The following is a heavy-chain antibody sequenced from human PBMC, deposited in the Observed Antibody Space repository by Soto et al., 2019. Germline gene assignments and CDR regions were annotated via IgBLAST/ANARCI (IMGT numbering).Heavy chain of an antibody. CDR3: NQRPGEQVWGSYPP. J-gene: IGHJ5*02. CDR2: ISGSGGST. Sequence: GGSLRLSCAASGFTFSSYAMSWVRQAPGKGLEWVSAISGSGGSTNYADSVKGRFTISRDNSKNTLYLQMNSLRAEDTAVYYCNQRPGEQVWGSYPPGGQGTLVTVSS. V-gene: IGHV3-23*01. D-gene: IGHD3-16*02. CDR1: GFTFSSYA.